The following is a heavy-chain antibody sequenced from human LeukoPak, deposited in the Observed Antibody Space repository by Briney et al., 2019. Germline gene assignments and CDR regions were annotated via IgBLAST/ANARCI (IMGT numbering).Heavy chain of an antibody. CDR3: ARGFRGDFDY. V-gene: IGHV3-7*05. J-gene: IGHJ4*02. CDR2: IKQDGSEK. CDR1: GFXFSSYW. D-gene: IGHD3-16*01. Sequence: GGSLRLSCAASGFXFSSYWMSWVRQAPGKGLEWVANIKQDGSEKYYVDSVKGRFTISRDNAKNSLYLQMNSLRAEDTALYYCARGFRGDFDYWGQGTLVTVSS.